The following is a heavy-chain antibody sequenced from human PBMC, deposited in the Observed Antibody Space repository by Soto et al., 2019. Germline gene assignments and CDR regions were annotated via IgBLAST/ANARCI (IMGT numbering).Heavy chain of an antibody. Sequence: PSETLSLTCTVSGGSISSYYWSWIRQPPGKGLEWIGYIYYSGSTNYNPSLKSRVTISVDTSKNQFSLKLSSVTASDTAADYCPRGSAVIDEILTGYQTHSWFEYWGQGTRIAVSS. CDR3: PRGSAVIDEILTGYQTHSWFEY. CDR1: GGSISSYY. V-gene: IGHV4-59*01. J-gene: IGHJ4*02. D-gene: IGHD3-9*01. CDR2: IYYSGST.